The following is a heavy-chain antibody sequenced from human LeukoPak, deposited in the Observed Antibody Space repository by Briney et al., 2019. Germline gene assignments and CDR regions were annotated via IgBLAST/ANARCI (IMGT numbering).Heavy chain of an antibody. CDR2: IYYSGST. CDR3: ARELVGATSGHFDY. CDR1: GDSINNYY. V-gene: IGHV4-59*01. J-gene: IGHJ4*02. Sequence: SETLSLTCTVSGDSINNYYWNWIRQPPGKGLEWIGYIYYSGSTNYNPSLKSRVTISVDTSKNQFSLKLSSVTAADTAVYYCARELVGATSGHFDYWGQGTLVTVSS. D-gene: IGHD1-26*01.